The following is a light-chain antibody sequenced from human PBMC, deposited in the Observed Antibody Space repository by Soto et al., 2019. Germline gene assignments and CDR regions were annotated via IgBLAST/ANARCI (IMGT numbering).Light chain of an antibody. CDR3: QQYGSSTWT. CDR1: QGISSY. Sequence: DIQMTQSPSSLSASVGDRVAITCRASQGISSYLAWYQQKPGKAPKLLIYAASTLQSGVPSRFSGSGSGTDFTLTINRLEPEDFAVYYCQQYGSSTWTFGQGTKVDIK. J-gene: IGKJ1*01. CDR2: AAS. V-gene: IGKV1-9*01.